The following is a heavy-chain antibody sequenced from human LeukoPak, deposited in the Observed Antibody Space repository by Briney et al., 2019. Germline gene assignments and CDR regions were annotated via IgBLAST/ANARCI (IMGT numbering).Heavy chain of an antibody. J-gene: IGHJ5*02. CDR1: GYTFTSYD. V-gene: IGHV1-18*01. D-gene: IGHD3-10*01. Sequence: GASVKSSCKASGYTFTSYDINWVREATGQGLEWMGWINAGNGNTKYSQEFQGRVTITRDTSTSTAYMELRSLRSDDTAVYYCARDKGLATYYYGSGSPRWWFDPWGQGTLVTVSS. CDR2: INAGNGNT. CDR3: ARDKGLATYYYGSGSPRWWFDP.